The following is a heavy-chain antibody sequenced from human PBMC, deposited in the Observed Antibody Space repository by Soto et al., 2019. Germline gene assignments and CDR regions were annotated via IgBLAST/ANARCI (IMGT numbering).Heavy chain of an antibody. Sequence: QVQLQESGPGLVKPSETLSLTCAVSGVSISSSDWWSWVRQPPGKGLEWIGEIYHSGDTNYNPSLRSRATSAVDKSKNQFSLKLSSVTAADTAVYYCARMSGGYNYGWGQGTLVTVSS. V-gene: IGHV4-4*02. J-gene: IGHJ4*02. CDR1: GVSISSSDW. CDR2: IYHSGDT. CDR3: ARMSGGYNYG. D-gene: IGHD5-18*01.